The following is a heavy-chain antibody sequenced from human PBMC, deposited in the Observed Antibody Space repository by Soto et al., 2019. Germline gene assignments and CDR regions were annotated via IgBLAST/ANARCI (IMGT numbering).Heavy chain of an antibody. CDR1: GGSFSGYY. Sequence: PSETLSLTCAVYGGSFSGYYWSWIRQPPGKGLEWIGEINHSGSTNYNPSLKSRVTISVDTSKNQFSLKLSSVTAADTAVYYCARGRPRDGSSTRCSKYYFDEWGQGTLVTVSS. V-gene: IGHV4-34*01. CDR2: INHSGST. J-gene: IGHJ4*02. D-gene: IGHD2-2*01. CDR3: ARGRPRDGSSTRCSKYYFDE.